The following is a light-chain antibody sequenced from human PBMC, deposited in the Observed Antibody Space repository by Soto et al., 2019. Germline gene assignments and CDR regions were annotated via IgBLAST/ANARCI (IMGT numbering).Light chain of an antibody. V-gene: IGKV3-11*01. J-gene: IGKJ5*01. CDR3: HQRQYWPPIT. CDR2: DAS. Sequence: VVLTQSPATLSLSPGERDTLSCRTSLSVSVYLDWYQQKPGQAPRRLISDASNRATGIPARFSGSGSGTDFTLTISSLEPEDFAVYYCHQRQYWPPITFGQGTRLEIK. CDR1: LSVSVY.